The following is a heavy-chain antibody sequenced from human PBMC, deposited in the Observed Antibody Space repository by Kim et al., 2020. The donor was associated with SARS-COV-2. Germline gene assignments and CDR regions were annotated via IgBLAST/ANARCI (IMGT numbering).Heavy chain of an antibody. CDR1: GFTFSSYG. V-gene: IGHV3-33*01. Sequence: GGSLRLSCAASGFTFSSYGMHWVRQAPGKGLEWVAVIWYDGSNKYYADSVKGRFTISRDNSKNTLYLQMNSLRAEDTAVYYCARVKLDDSSGGGSFDYWGQGTLVTVSS. CDR2: IWYDGSNK. J-gene: IGHJ4*02. D-gene: IGHD3-22*01. CDR3: ARVKLDDSSGGGSFDY.